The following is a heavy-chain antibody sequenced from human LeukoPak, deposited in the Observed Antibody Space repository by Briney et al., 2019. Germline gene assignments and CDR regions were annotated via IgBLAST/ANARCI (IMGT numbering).Heavy chain of an antibody. D-gene: IGHD6-6*01. V-gene: IGHV4-31*03. CDR3: ARIERSSYSLGFDY. J-gene: IGHJ4*02. Sequence: NPSQTLSLTCTVSGGSISSGGYYWSWIRQHPGKGLEWIGHIYYSGTSFYNPSLTSRVTISVDTSKNQFSLKLTSVNDADTAVYYCARIERSSYSLGFDYWGQGTPVTVSS. CDR1: GGSISSGGYY. CDR2: IYYSGTS.